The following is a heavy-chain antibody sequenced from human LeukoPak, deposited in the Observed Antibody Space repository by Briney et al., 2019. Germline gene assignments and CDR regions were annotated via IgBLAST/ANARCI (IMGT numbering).Heavy chain of an antibody. J-gene: IGHJ3*02. CDR1: GVNFVNFG. D-gene: IGHD4-17*01. CDR2: IRFNGTTK. Sequence: GGSLRLTCAASGVNFVNFGMHWVRQAPGKGLEWVAFIRFNGTTKVYGDSVEGRFTISRDNAKNSLYLQMNSLRAEDTAVYYCARATVPRTGDDAFDIWGQGTMVTVSS. V-gene: IGHV3-30*02. CDR3: ARATVPRTGDDAFDI.